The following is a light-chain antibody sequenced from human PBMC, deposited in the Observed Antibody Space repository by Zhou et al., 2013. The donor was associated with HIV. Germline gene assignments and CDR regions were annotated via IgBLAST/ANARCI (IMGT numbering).Light chain of an antibody. CDR3: QKYNSAPPFT. Sequence: IQLTQSPSSLSASVGDRVTITCRASQGISSYLAWYQQKPGKAPKLLIYAASTLQSGVPSRFSGSVSGTDFTLTISSLQPEDVATYYCQKYNSAPPFTFGPGTKVDIK. V-gene: IGKV1-27*01. J-gene: IGKJ3*01. CDR1: QGISSY. CDR2: AAS.